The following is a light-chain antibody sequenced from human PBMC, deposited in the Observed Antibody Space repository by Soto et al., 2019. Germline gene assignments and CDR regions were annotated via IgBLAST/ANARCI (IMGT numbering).Light chain of an antibody. Sequence: EIVMTQSPATLSVSPGERATLSCRASQSVSSNLAWYQQKPGQAPRLLIYGASIRATGIPARFSGSGSGTEFTLTISSLQSEDFAVYYCRQYNNWPPGVYTFGQGTKLEIK. CDR1: QSVSSN. V-gene: IGKV3D-15*01. CDR3: RQYNNWPPGVYT. J-gene: IGKJ2*01. CDR2: GAS.